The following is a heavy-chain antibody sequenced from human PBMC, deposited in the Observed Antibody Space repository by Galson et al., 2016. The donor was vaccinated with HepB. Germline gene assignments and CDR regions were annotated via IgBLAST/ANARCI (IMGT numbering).Heavy chain of an antibody. Sequence: SETLSLTCTVSGGSINSSSYYWGWIRQPPGKGLEWIGSISYSGNTYYNPSLTSRVTISADTSTNQFSLKLTSVTAPDTGVYFCARRRYYYGRSGYYYWIAPWGPGTQVIISS. V-gene: IGHV4-39*01. J-gene: IGHJ5*02. CDR1: GGSINSSSYY. CDR2: ISYSGNT. D-gene: IGHD3-22*01. CDR3: ARRRYYYGRSGYYYWIAP.